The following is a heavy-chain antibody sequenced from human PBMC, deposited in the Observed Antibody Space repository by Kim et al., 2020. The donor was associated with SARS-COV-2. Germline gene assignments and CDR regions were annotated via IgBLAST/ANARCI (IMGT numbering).Heavy chain of an antibody. J-gene: IGHJ5*02. CDR3: ARDPYTSGYSNSGLDP. Sequence: KFQGRVTITRDTSASTAYMELSSLRSEDTAVYYCARDPYTSGYSNSGLDPWGQGTLVTVSS. V-gene: IGHV1-3*01. D-gene: IGHD3-22*01.